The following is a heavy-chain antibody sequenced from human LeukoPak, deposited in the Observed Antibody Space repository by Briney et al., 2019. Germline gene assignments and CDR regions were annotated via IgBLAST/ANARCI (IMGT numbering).Heavy chain of an antibody. CDR2: ISGSAHKI. D-gene: IGHD5-18*01. CDR3: AGRVTGYSSGYVY. Sequence: PGGSLRLSCVASGITFSNYAVSWVRQAPGKGLDWVSVISGSAHKIRYADSVKGRFTISRDNSENIVYLQMNNLRAEDTAVYYCAGRVTGYSSGYVYWGQGTLVTVSS. V-gene: IGHV3-23*01. CDR1: GITFSNYA. J-gene: IGHJ4*02.